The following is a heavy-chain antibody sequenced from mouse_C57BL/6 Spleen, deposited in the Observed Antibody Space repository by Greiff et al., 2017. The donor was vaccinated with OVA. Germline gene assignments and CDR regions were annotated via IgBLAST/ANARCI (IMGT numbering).Heavy chain of an antibody. D-gene: IGHD2-12*01. Sequence: VQLQQSGPELVKPGASVKIPCKASGYTFTDYNMDWVKQSQGKSLEWIGDINPNNGGTIYNQKFKGKATLTVDKSSSTAYMELRSLTSEDTAVYYCAIRRGYAMDYWGQGTSVTVSS. J-gene: IGHJ4*01. V-gene: IGHV1-18*01. CDR1: GYTFTDYN. CDR2: INPNNGGT. CDR3: AIRRGYAMDY.